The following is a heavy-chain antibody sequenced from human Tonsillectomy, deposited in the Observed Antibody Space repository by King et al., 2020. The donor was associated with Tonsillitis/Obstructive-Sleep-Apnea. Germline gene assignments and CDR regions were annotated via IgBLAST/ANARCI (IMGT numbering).Heavy chain of an antibody. CDR1: GYSFTSYW. D-gene: IGHD4-17*01. V-gene: IGHV5-51*03. Sequence: QLVQTGAEVKKPGESLKISCKGSGYSFTSYWTVWVRQMPGKGLEWMGIIYPGESDTRYSPSFQGQVTTSADKSISTAYLQWRSLTAPDTAMYYSARFSVGDLYVDYPLWWFVPWGQGTLATVSS. CDR2: IYPGESDT. CDR3: ARFSVGDLYVDYPLWWFVP. J-gene: IGHJ5*02.